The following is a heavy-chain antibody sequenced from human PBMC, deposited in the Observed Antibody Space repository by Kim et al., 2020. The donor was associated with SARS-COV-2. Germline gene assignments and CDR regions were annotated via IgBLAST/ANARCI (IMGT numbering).Heavy chain of an antibody. J-gene: IGHJ4*02. V-gene: IGHV4-59*01. Sequence: SETLSLTCTVSGGSISSYYWSWIRQPPGKGLEWIGYIYDSGTTNYNPSLKSRVTISVDTSKNQFSLKLSSVTAADTAVYYCARFGDILTGYFDYWGQGTL. CDR1: GGSISSYY. CDR3: ARFGDILTGYFDY. CDR2: IYDSGTT. D-gene: IGHD3-9*01.